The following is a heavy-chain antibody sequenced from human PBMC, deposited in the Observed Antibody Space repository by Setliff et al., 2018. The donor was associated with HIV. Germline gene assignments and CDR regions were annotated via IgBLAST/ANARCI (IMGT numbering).Heavy chain of an antibody. CDR1: GGSISRGGYY. J-gene: IGHJ5*02. Sequence: PSETLSLTCTVSGGSISRGGYYWSWIRQHPGKGLEWIGYIYYTGSTYYNPSLKSRVTISVDTSENQFSLKLSSVTAADTAVYYCARELRLQLTLNWLDPWGQGTLVTVSS. CDR3: ARELRLQLTLNWLDP. D-gene: IGHD5-18*01. V-gene: IGHV4-31*03. CDR2: IYYTGST.